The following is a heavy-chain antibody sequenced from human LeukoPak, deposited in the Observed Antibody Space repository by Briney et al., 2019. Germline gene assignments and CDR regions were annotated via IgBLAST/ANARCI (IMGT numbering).Heavy chain of an antibody. Sequence: GRSLRLSCAASGFTFGSYGMHWVRQAPGKGLEWVANIKQDGSEKYYVDSVKGRFTVSRDNAENSLYLQMSSLRAEDTAVYYCARLTQLARGRYWGQGTLVTVSS. J-gene: IGHJ4*02. CDR1: GFTFGSYG. D-gene: IGHD6-6*01. CDR2: IKQDGSEK. V-gene: IGHV3-7*03. CDR3: ARLTQLARGRY.